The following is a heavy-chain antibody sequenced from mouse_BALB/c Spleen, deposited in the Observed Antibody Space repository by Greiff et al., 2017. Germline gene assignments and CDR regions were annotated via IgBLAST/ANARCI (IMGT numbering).Heavy chain of an antibody. CDR1: GFSLTGYG. CDR2: IWGDGST. J-gene: IGHJ3*01. D-gene: IGHD1-1*01. V-gene: IGHV2-6-7*01. Sequence: VKLMESGPGLVAPSQSLSITCTVSGFSLTGYGVNWVRQPPGKGLEWLGMIWGDGSTDYNSALKSRLSISKDNSKSQVFLKMNSLQTDDTARYYCARVEYYGSSPWFAYWGQGTLVTVSA. CDR3: ARVEYYGSSPWFAY.